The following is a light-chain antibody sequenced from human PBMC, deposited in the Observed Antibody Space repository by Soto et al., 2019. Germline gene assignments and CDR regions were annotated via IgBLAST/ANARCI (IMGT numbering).Light chain of an antibody. CDR1: QDFSSH. CDR3: LQLNSLPPT. CDR2: AAS. Sequence: DIQLTQSPSFLSASVGDRVTITCRASQDFSSHLVWFQQEPGKAPKLLIYAASTLQSGVPSRFTGVGAGTEFTLTISSLQPEDFATYYCLQLNSLPPTFGQGTKVETK. J-gene: IGKJ1*01. V-gene: IGKV1-9*01.